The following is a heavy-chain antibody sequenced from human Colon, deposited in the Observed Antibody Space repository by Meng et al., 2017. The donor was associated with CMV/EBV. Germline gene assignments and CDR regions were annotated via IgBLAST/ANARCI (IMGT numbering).Heavy chain of an antibody. CDR3: ARDSAAGGMDV. V-gene: IGHV3-74*01. J-gene: IGHJ6*02. CDR1: GFIFSNYW. CDR2: IKNDGSTT. D-gene: IGHD6-25*01. Sequence: GESLKISCATSGFIFSNYWMHWVRQAPGKGLVWVSRIKNDGSTTNYADSVRGRFTISRDNTKNTLYLQMNSLRAEDTAVYYCARDSAAGGMDVWGQGTTVTVSS.